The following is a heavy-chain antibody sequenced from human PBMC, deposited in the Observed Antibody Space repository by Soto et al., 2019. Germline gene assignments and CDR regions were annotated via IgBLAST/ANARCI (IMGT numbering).Heavy chain of an antibody. CDR2: IYYSGST. CDR1: CGSIISYY. Sequence: PSETLSLTCTFSCGSIISYYWSWIRQPPGKGLEWIGYIYYSGSTNYNPSLKSRVTISVDTSKNRFSLKLSSVTAADTAVYYCARVPLNYYGSGMVWFDPWGQGTLVTVSS. J-gene: IGHJ5*02. V-gene: IGHV4-59*01. D-gene: IGHD3-10*01. CDR3: ARVPLNYYGSGMVWFDP.